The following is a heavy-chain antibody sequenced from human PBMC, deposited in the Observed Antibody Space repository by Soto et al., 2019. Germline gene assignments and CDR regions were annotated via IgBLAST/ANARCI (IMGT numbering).Heavy chain of an antibody. CDR1: GFTFSNYW. V-gene: IGHV3-74*01. D-gene: IGHD2-21*02. Sequence: GGSLRLSCAASGFTFSNYWMHWVRQGQGKGLVWVSRVNSDESSTSYADSVKGRFTISRDNAKNTLYLQMSSLRFEDTALYYCVCFECGRTAVVTAMEANGYWGQGTLVTVSS. CDR3: VCFECGRTAVVTAMEANGY. CDR2: VNSDESST. J-gene: IGHJ4*02.